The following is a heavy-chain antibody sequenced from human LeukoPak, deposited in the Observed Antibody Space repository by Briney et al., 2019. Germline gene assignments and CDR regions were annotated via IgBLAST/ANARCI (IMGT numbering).Heavy chain of an antibody. Sequence: KPSETLSPTCAVYGGSFSGYYWSWIRQPPGKGLEWIGEINHSGSTNYNPSLKSRVTISVDTSKNQFSLKLSSVTAADTAVYYCARLGTIGQPEVPWGQGTLVTVSS. D-gene: IGHD2-8*01. CDR1: GGSFSGYY. CDR3: ARLGTIGQPEVP. V-gene: IGHV4-34*01. J-gene: IGHJ5*02. CDR2: INHSGST.